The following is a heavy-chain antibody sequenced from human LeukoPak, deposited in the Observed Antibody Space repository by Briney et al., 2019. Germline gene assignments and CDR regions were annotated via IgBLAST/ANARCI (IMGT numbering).Heavy chain of an antibody. D-gene: IGHD3-9*01. CDR3: AKGGVLRYFDWFPSTIDY. V-gene: IGHV3-30*18. CDR1: GFTSSSYG. J-gene: IGHJ4*02. Sequence: GRSLRLSCAASGFTSSSYGMHWVRQAAGKGLEWVAVISYDGSNKYYTDSVKGRFTISRNNSKNTVYLQMNSLRAEDTAVYYCAKGGVLRYFDWFPSTIDYWGQGTLVTVSS. CDR2: ISYDGSNK.